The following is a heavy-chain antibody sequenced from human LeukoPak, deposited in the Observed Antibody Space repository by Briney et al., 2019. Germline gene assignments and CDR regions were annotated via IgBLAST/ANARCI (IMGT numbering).Heavy chain of an antibody. D-gene: IGHD1-1*01. CDR1: GGTFSSYA. CDR3: ARGDNTSPGFDY. V-gene: IGHV1-69*06. J-gene: IGHJ4*02. CDR2: IIPIFGTA. Sequence: SVKVSCKASGGTFSSYAISWVRQAPGQGLEWMGGIIPIFGTADYAQKFQGRVTITADKSTSTAYMELSSLRSEDTAVYYCARGDNTSPGFDYWGQGTLVTVSS.